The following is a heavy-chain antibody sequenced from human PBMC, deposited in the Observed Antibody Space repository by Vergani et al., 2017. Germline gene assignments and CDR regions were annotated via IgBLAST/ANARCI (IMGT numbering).Heavy chain of an antibody. V-gene: IGHV4-39*07. Sequence: QVQLQESGPGLVKPSETLSLTCTVPGGSISSYYWGWIRQPPGKGLEWIGSIYYSGSTYYNPSLKSRVTISVDTSKNQFSLKLSSVTAADTAVYYCARDKRVTGTTTGFDPGGQGTLVTVSS. D-gene: IGHD1-7*01. CDR2: IYYSGST. CDR1: GGSISSYY. CDR3: ARDKRVTGTTTGFDP. J-gene: IGHJ5*02.